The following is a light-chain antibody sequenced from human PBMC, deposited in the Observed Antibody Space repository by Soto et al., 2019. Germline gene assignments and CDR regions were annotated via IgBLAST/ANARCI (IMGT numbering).Light chain of an antibody. J-gene: IGKJ4*01. V-gene: IGKV1-39*01. CDR2: TAS. Sequence: DIRMTQSPSSLSASVGDTVTITCRASQSISSHLNWYQQKPGKAPNLLMYTASNLQSGVPSRFSGSGSGTDFTLTISSLQPEDFGTYSCQQSYSNPLTFGGGTKVDIK. CDR3: QQSYSNPLT. CDR1: QSISSH.